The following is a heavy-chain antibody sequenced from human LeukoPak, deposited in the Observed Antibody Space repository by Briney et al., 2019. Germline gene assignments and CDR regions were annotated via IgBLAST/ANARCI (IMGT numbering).Heavy chain of an antibody. CDR2: IIPIFGTA. Sequence: ASVKVSCKASGGTFSSYAISWVRQAPGQGLEWMGGIIPIFGTANYAQKFQGRVTITADESTSTAYMELSSLRSEDTAVYYCARGRVEQQLTKFDPWGQGTLVTVSS. CDR3: ARGRVEQQLTKFDP. D-gene: IGHD6-13*01. V-gene: IGHV1-69*13. CDR1: GGTFSSYA. J-gene: IGHJ5*02.